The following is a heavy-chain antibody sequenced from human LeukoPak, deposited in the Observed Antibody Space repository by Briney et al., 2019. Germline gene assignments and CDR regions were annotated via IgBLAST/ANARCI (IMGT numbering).Heavy chain of an antibody. CDR2: IYYSGST. V-gene: IGHV4-59*01. J-gene: IGHJ5*02. D-gene: IGHD2-2*01. CDR3: ARVRGYCSSTSCNNWFDH. Sequence: SETLSLTCTVSGGSISSYYWSWIRQPPGKGLEWIGYIYYSGSTNYNPSLKSRVTISVDTSKNQFSLKLSSVTAADTAVYYCARVRGYCSSTSCNNWFDHWGQGTLVTVSS. CDR1: GGSISSYY.